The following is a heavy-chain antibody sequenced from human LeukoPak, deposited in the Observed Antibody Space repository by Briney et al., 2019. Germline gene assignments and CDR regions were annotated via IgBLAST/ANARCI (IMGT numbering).Heavy chain of an antibody. Sequence: ASVKVSCKASGYTFTSYYMHWVRQAPGQGLEWMGIINPSGGSTSYAQKFQGRVTMTRDTSTSTVYMELSSLRSEDTAVYYCAREVTSSWSYYYYGMDVWGQGTTVTVSS. D-gene: IGHD6-13*01. CDR1: GYTFTSYY. CDR3: AREVTSSWSYYYYGMDV. J-gene: IGHJ6*02. V-gene: IGHV1-46*01. CDR2: INPSGGST.